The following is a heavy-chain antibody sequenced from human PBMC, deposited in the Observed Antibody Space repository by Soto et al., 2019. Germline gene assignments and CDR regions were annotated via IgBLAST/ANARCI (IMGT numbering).Heavy chain of an antibody. CDR2: IYYSGST. CDR1: GGSISSYY. D-gene: IGHD3-10*01. CDR3: ARVMVRGVIISEFDY. Sequence: KSSETLSLTCAVSGGSISSYYWSWIRQPPGKGLEWIGYIYYSGSTNYNPSLKSRVTISVDTSKNQFSLKLSSVTAADTAVYYCARVMVRGVIISEFDYWGQGTLVTVSS. J-gene: IGHJ4*02. V-gene: IGHV4-59*01.